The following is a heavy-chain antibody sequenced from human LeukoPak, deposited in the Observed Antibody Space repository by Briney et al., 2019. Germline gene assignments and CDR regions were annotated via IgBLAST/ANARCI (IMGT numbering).Heavy chain of an antibody. D-gene: IGHD3-9*01. J-gene: IGHJ4*02. CDR3: ARGYFDWLPDY. CDR1: GGSISSYY. V-gene: IGHV4-59*01. Sequence: PSETLSLTCTVSGGSISSYYWSWIRQPPGKGLEWIGYIYYSGSTNYNPSLKSRVTISVDTSKNQLSLKLSSVTAADTAVYYCARGYFDWLPDYWGQGTLVTVSS. CDR2: IYYSGST.